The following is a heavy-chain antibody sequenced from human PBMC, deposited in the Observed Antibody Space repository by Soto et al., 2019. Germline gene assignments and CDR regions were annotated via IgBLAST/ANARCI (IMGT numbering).Heavy chain of an antibody. CDR3: ARLGGSYAVPHFDY. CDR2: IYYSENT. V-gene: IGHV4-30-4*01. D-gene: IGHD1-26*01. J-gene: IGHJ4*02. CDR1: GVSISSGDYY. Sequence: PSETLSLTCTVSGVSISSGDYYWSWIRQTPGKGLEWIGYIYYSENTYYNPSLKSRVTLSVDTSKNQFSLKLSSVTAADTAVYYCARLGGSYAVPHFDYWGQGTLVTVSS.